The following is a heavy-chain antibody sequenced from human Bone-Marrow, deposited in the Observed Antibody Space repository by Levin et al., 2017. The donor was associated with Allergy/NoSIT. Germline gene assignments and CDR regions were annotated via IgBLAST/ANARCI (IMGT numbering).Heavy chain of an antibody. V-gene: IGHV1-2*02. D-gene: IGHD6-13*01. CDR1: GYTFTGYY. CDR3: ARVVAAAGTLAWYYYYGMDV. J-gene: IGHJ6*02. Sequence: ASVKVSCKASGYTFTGYYMHWVRQAPGQGLEWMGWINPNSGGTNYAQKFQGRVTMTRDTSISTAYMELSRLRSDDTAVYYCARVVAAAGTLAWYYYYGMDVWGQGTTVTVSS. CDR2: INPNSGGT.